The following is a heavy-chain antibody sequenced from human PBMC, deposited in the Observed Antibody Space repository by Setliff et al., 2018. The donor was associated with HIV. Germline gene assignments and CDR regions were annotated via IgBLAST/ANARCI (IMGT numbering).Heavy chain of an antibody. V-gene: IGHV4-4*07. J-gene: IGHJ4*02. CDR3: ARGTYYYGSGSVFDY. CDR2: IYTSGST. Sequence: ASETLSLTCTVSGGSISTYYWSWIRQPAGKGLEWIGRIYTSGSTNYNPSIKSRVTMSVDTSKNQFSLKLSSVTAADTAVYYCARGTYYYGSGSVFDYWGQGTLVTVSS. D-gene: IGHD3-10*01. CDR1: GGSISTYY.